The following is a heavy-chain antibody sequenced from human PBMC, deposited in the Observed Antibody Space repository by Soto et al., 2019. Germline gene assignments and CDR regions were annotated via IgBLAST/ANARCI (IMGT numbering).Heavy chain of an antibody. J-gene: IGHJ4*02. V-gene: IGHV4-4*02. CDR2: IYHSGST. CDR1: GGSISSSNW. Sequence: QVQLQESGPGLVKPSGTLSLTCAVSGGSISSSNWWSWVRQPPGKGLEWIGEIYHSGSTNYNPSLKSQVTISVEKSKNQFSLKLSSVTAADTAVYYCAKAIAVAGLPSYFDYWGQGTLVTGSS. D-gene: IGHD6-19*01. CDR3: AKAIAVAGLPSYFDY.